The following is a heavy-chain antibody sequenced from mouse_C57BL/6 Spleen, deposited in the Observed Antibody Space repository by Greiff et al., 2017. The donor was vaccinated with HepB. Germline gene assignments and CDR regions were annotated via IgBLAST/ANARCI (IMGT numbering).Heavy chain of an antibody. CDR3: AKTNLYYFDY. D-gene: IGHD1-3*01. J-gene: IGHJ2*01. CDR2: ISSGSSTI. Sequence: EVQVVESGGGLVKPGGSLKLSCAASGFTFSDYGMHWVRQAPEKGLEWVAYISSGSSTIYYADTVKGRFTISRDNAKNTLFLQMTSLRSEDTAMYYCAKTNLYYFDYWGQGTTLTVSS. CDR1: GFTFSDYG. V-gene: IGHV5-17*01.